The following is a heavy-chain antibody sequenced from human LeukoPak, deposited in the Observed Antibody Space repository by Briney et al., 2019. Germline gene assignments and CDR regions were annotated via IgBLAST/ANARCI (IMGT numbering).Heavy chain of an antibody. CDR1: GYTFTGYY. CDR2: INPNSGGT. V-gene: IGHV1-2*06. D-gene: IGHD3-22*01. CDR3: ARLQTYYYDSSGYWSFDI. Sequence: GASVKVSCKASGYTFTGYYMQWVRQAPGQGLEWMGRINPNSGGTNYAQKFQGRVTMTRDTSISTAYMELSRLRSDDTAVYYCARLQTYYYDSSGYWSFDIWGQGTMVTVSS. J-gene: IGHJ3*02.